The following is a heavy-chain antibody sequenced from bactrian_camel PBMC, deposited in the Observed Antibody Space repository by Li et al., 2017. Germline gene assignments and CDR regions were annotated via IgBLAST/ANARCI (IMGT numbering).Heavy chain of an antibody. J-gene: IGHJ4*01. D-gene: IGHD6*01. CDR2: IYTGDGTT. CDR3: ATPLGSDWYGSYEYGY. V-gene: IGHV3S1*01. Sequence: VQLVESGGGLAQPGGSLRLSCAASGYTYGDYCMGWFRQAPGKEREGIATIYTGDGTTHYHFSVEGRFTISQDNAKNTVYLQMNSLQSEDTALYYCATPLGSDWYGSYEYGYWGQGTQVTVS. CDR1: GYTYGDYC.